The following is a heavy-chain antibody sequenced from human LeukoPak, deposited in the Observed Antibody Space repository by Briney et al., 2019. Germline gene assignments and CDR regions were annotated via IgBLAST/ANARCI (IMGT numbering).Heavy chain of an antibody. CDR2: IGGGAGST. D-gene: IGHD3-9*01. CDR1: GFTFTTYA. J-gene: IGHJ3*02. V-gene: IGHV3-23*01. Sequence: GGSLTLSCAASGFTFTTYAMSWVRQAPGKGLKWVSAIGGGAGSTYYADFVKGRFTISRDNSKNTLYLQINSLRAEDTAVYYCARGLGPILTGYYNDAFDIWGQGTMVTVSS. CDR3: ARGLGPILTGYYNDAFDI.